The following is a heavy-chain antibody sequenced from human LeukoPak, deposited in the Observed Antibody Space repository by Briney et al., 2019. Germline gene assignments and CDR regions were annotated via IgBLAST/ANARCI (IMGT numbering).Heavy chain of an antibody. V-gene: IGHV3-33*01. CDR1: GFTFSSYG. CDR3: ARDRAAADLDY. D-gene: IGHD6-13*01. J-gene: IGHJ4*02. Sequence: GRSLRLSCAASGFTFSSYGMHWVRQAPGKGLEWVAVIWYDGSNKFYADSVKGRFTISRDNSKNTLYLQMNSLRAEDTAVYYCARDRAAADLDYWGQGTLVTVSA. CDR2: IWYDGSNK.